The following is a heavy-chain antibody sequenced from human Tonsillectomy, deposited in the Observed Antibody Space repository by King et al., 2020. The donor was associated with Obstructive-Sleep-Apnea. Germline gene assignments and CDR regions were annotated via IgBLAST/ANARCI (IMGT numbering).Heavy chain of an antibody. Sequence: VQLVESGGGLVKPGGSLRLSCAGAGFTFSNAWMSWVRQAPGKGLEWVGRIKSKANGGTIDYAAPVKGRFTISRDDSKNTVYLQMNSLKTEDTAVYHCSTGWYFDYWGQGTLVTVSS. J-gene: IGHJ4*02. V-gene: IGHV3-15*01. CDR3: STGWYFDY. CDR1: GFTFSNAW. D-gene: IGHD1-14*01. CDR2: IKSKANGGTI.